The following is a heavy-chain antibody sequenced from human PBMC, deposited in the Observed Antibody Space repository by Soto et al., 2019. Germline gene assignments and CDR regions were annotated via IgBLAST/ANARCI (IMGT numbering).Heavy chain of an antibody. Sequence: EVQLLESGGGLVQPGGSLRLSCAASGFTFSSYAMSWVRQPPGKGLEWVSGISGSGGSTYDADSVKGRFTISRDNSKNTLYLQMNTLRAEDTAVYYCARDNCGTSCRGKYDYFDYWGQGALVTVSS. CDR2: ISGSGGST. CDR3: ARDNCGTSCRGKYDYFDY. J-gene: IGHJ4*02. V-gene: IGHV3-23*01. D-gene: IGHD2-2*01. CDR1: GFTFSSYA.